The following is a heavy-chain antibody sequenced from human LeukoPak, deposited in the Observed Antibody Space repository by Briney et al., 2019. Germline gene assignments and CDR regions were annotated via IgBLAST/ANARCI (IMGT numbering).Heavy chain of an antibody. CDR3: ARDLKVAEWGDGFDI. J-gene: IGHJ3*02. V-gene: IGHV3-21*01. D-gene: IGHD1-26*01. CDR1: GFTFSSYS. Sequence: GGSLRLSCTASGFTFSSYSMNWVRQAPGKGLEWVSSISSSGNYIYYADLLKGRFTISRDNAKNSLFLQMNSLRAEDTAVYYCARDLKVAEWGDGFDIWGQGTMVTVSS. CDR2: ISSSGNYI.